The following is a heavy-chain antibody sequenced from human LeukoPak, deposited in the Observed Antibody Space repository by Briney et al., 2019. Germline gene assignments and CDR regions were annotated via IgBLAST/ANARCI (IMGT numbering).Heavy chain of an antibody. J-gene: IGHJ4*02. CDR1: GFTFNSYS. D-gene: IGHD2-2*01. CDR2: ISSSSSFI. V-gene: IGHV3-21*01. Sequence: KTGGSLRLSCAASGFTFNSYSMNWVRQAPGKELEWVSSISSSSSFIYYADSVKGRFTISRDNAKNSLYLQMNGLRAEDTAVYYCARERGAGLSSSWVDYWGQGALVTVSS. CDR3: ARERGAGLSSSWVDY.